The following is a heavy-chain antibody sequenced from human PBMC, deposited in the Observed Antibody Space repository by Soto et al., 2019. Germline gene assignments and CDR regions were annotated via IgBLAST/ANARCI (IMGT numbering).Heavy chain of an antibody. CDR1: GGSISSYY. CDR2: IYYSGST. J-gene: IGHJ1*01. CDR3: ASESPTSDYGDYENGYFQH. D-gene: IGHD4-17*01. Sequence: SETLSLTCTVSGGSISSYYWSWIRQPPGKGLEWIGYIYYSGSTNYNPSLKSRVTISVDTSKNQFSLKLSSVTAADTAVYYCASESPTSDYGDYENGYFQHWGQGTLVTVSS. V-gene: IGHV4-59*08.